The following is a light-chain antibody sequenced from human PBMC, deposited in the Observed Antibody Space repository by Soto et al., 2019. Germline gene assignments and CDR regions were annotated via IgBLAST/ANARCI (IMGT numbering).Light chain of an antibody. J-gene: IGLJ1*01. V-gene: IGLV1-36*01. Sequence: QSVLTQPPSVSEAPRQRVTISCSGSSSNIGNNGVNWYQQLPGKAPKLLIYYDDLLPSGVSDRFSGSKSGTSASLAISGLQSEDEADYYCSSYTSSSSYVFGTGTRSPS. CDR1: SSNIGNNG. CDR2: YDD. CDR3: SSYTSSSSYV.